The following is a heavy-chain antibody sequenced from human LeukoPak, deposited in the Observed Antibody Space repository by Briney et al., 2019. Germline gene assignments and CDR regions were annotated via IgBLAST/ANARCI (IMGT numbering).Heavy chain of an antibody. CDR2: IYPGDSDT. CDR3: AKYGGSGSYYYGMDV. V-gene: IGHV5-51*01. Sequence: GESLKISCKGSGYSFTSYWIGWVRQMPGKGLEWMGIIYPGDSDTRYSPSFQGQVTISADKSISTAYLQWSSLKASGTAMYYCAKYGGSGSYYYGMDVWGKGTTVTVSS. CDR1: GYSFTSYW. D-gene: IGHD3-10*01. J-gene: IGHJ6*04.